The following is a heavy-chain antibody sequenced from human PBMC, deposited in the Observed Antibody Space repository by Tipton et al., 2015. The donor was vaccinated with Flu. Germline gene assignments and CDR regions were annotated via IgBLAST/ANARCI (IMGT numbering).Heavy chain of an antibody. Sequence: TLSLTCTVSGNSIRSANYYWGWIRQPPGKGLEWIGNIFHSGNAYHNPSLKSRVTISADTSKNQFSLKLSSVTAADTAMYYCARKVTNWNYIDYWGQGTLVTVSS. D-gene: IGHD1-1*01. J-gene: IGHJ4*02. CDR3: ARKVTNWNYIDY. CDR1: GNSIRSANYY. CDR2: IFHSGNA. V-gene: IGHV4-39*07.